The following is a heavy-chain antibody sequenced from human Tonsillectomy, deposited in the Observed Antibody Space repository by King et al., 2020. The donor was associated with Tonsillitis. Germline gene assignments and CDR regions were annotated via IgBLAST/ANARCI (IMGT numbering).Heavy chain of an antibody. Sequence: VQLVESGGGLVQPGGSLRLSCAASGFTFSSYSMNWVRQAPGKGLEWVSYISSSSSTIYYADSVKGRFTISRDNAKNSLYLQMNSLRAEDTAVYYCARDMAGYSHGNELDYWGQGTLVTVSS. CDR2: ISSSSSTI. CDR1: GFTFSSYS. D-gene: IGHD5-18*01. CDR3: ARDMAGYSHGNELDY. J-gene: IGHJ4*02. V-gene: IGHV3-48*04.